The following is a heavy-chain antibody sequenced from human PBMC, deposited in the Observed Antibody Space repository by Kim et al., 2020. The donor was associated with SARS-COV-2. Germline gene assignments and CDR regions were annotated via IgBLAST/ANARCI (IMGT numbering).Heavy chain of an antibody. J-gene: IGHJ6*02. V-gene: IGHV4-59*09. Sequence: NYNPSLKSRVTISVDTSKNQFSLKLSSVTAADTAVYYCARGSVGYYGMDVWGQGTTVTVSS. CDR3: ARGSVGYYGMDV.